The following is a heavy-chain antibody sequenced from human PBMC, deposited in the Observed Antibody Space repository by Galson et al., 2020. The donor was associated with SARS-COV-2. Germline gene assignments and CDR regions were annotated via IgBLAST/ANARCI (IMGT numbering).Heavy chain of an antibody. J-gene: IGHJ5*02. CDR1: GFTFSSYS. Sequence: GGSLRLSCAASGFTFSSYSMNWVRQAPGKGLEWLSSISSSSYIYYADSVKGRFTTSSDNAKNSLYLQMNSLRAEDTAVYYCARDPLPLHIVATIGGWCDPWGEGRLVTVSS. CDR3: ARDPLPLHIVATIGGWCDP. V-gene: IGHV3-21*01. CDR2: ISSSSYI. D-gene: IGHD5-12*01.